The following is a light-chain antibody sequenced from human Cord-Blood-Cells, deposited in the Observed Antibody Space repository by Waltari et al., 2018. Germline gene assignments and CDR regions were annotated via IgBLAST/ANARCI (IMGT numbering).Light chain of an antibody. CDR1: SSDVGGYNY. J-gene: IGLJ3*02. CDR2: DVS. Sequence: QSALTQPRSVSGSPGQSVTISCTGTSSDVGGYNYVSWYQQHPGKAPKLMIYDVSKRPSGVPDRFSDSKSGTTASLTTSGLQAEDEADYYCCSYAGSYTWVFGGGTKLTVL. CDR3: CSYAGSYTWV. V-gene: IGLV2-11*01.